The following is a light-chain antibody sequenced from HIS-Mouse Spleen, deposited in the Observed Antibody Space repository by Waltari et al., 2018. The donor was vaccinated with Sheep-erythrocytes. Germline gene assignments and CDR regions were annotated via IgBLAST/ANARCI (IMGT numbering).Light chain of an antibody. Sequence: QSALTQPRSVSGSPGQSVTISCTGTSSDVGGYNYVSWYQQHQGKAPKLMIYDVSKRPAWVPDRVSGSKSGNTASLTISGLQAEDEADYYCCSYAGSYNHVFATGTKVTVL. CDR3: CSYAGSYNHV. CDR1: SSDVGGYNY. CDR2: DVS. J-gene: IGLJ1*01. V-gene: IGLV2-11*01.